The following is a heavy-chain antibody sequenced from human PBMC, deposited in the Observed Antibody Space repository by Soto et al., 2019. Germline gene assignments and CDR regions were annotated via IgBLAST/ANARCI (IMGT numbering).Heavy chain of an antibody. D-gene: IGHD2-21*02. CDR1: GYTFTSYG. V-gene: IGHV1-18*01. J-gene: IGHJ6*02. Sequence: QVQLVQSGAEVKKPGASVKVSCKASGYTFTSYGISWVRQAPGQGLEWIVWISAYNGNTNYAQKLQGRVTITTDTSTSTAYMELRCLRSDDTAVYYCAREVHIVVVTATYYYCYGMDFWGQGTTVTVSS. CDR3: AREVHIVVVTATYYYCYGMDF. CDR2: ISAYNGNT.